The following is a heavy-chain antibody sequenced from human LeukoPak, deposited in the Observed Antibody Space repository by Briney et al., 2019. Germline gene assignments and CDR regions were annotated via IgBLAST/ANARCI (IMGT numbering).Heavy chain of an antibody. Sequence: GGSLRLSCAASGFTFSSYGMDWVRQAPGKGLEWVSSISSSSSYVYYADSVKGRFTISRDNAKNTLYLQMNSLRAEDTAVYYCARVRATFSPHFDNWGQGTLVTVSS. V-gene: IGHV3-21*01. CDR2: ISSSSSYV. J-gene: IGHJ4*02. D-gene: IGHD5-12*01. CDR1: GFTFSSYG. CDR3: ARVRATFSPHFDN.